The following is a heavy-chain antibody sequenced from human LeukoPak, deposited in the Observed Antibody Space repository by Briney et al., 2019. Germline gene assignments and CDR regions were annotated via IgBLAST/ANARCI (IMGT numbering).Heavy chain of an antibody. CDR1: GFTFSSYA. CDR3: ARAGMIVVVPSYFDY. CDR2: ISSSGSTI. J-gene: IGHJ4*02. Sequence: PGRSLRLSCAASGFTFSSYAMHWVRQAPGKGLEWVSYISSSGSTIYYADSVKGRFIISRDNAKNSLYLQMNSLRAEDTAVYYCARAGMIVVVPSYFDYWGQGTLVTVSP. V-gene: IGHV3-48*03. D-gene: IGHD2-2*01.